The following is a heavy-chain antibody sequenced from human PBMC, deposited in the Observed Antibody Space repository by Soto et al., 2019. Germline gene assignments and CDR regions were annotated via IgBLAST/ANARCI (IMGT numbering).Heavy chain of an antibody. CDR3: ASTDYGGDGQDY. D-gene: IGHD4-17*01. CDR1: GFTFGTYG. CDR2: VSYTGDTT. V-gene: IGHV3-23*01. J-gene: IGHJ4*02. Sequence: EVQVLESGGGLVQPGGSLRLSCASSGFTFGTYGMSWVRQVPGKGLEWVSSVSYTGDTTYYADSVKGRFTISRDNSKNTVYLQMNSLRTEDTATYYCASTDYGGDGQDYWGQGTLVTVSS.